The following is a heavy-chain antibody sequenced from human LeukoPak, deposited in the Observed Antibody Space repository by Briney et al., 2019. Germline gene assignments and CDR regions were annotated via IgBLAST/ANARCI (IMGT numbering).Heavy chain of an antibody. V-gene: IGHV4-4*07. Sequence: SETLSLTCAVSGGSISGYWWTWVRQPAGKGLEWIGRIFNGSTNYNPSLKSRVTVSLDTSQKQFSLRLTSVTAADTAVYYCARGRSAFDYWGQGSLVTVSS. J-gene: IGHJ4*02. CDR2: IFNGST. D-gene: IGHD2-15*01. CDR3: ARGRSAFDY. CDR1: GGSISGYW.